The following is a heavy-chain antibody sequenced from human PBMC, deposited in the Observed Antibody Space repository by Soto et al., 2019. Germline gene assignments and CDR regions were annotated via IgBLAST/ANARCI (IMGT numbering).Heavy chain of an antibody. J-gene: IGHJ4*02. CDR1: GVSISNFF. CDR3: ASGSGWLTDY. CDR2: ISSSGAT. V-gene: IGHV4-59*08. D-gene: IGHD6-19*01. Sequence: QVQLHEPGPGLVKPSETLSLSCTVAGVSISNFFWKWFRQPPGKGLEWIGLISSSGATNYNPSRESRVTVSLDTSKNQGSLQMKSVTAADTAVYYCASGSGWLTDYWGQGSQVTVSS.